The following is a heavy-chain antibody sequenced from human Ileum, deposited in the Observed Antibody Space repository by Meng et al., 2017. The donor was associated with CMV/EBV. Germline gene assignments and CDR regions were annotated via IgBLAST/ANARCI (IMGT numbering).Heavy chain of an antibody. CDR3: ASGGSSTRVLWGY. J-gene: IGHJ4*02. CDR2: IDNRGTT. D-gene: IGHD2-2*01. Sequence: SETLSLTCTVSGASVNSGTYYWSWIRQSPGKGLEWIGYIDNRGTTYYNPSLKSRVTISLDTSKKQFFLKLASVTAADTAVYYCASGGSSTRVLWGYWGQGTLVTVSS. V-gene: IGHV4-61*01. CDR1: GASVNSGTYY.